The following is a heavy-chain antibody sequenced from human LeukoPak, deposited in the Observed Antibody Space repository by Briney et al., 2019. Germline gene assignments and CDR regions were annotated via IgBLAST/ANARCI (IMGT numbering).Heavy chain of an antibody. CDR2: FNNVDKTI. Sequence: PGGSLRLSCAASGFTFSSYSMNWVRQAPGKGPEWVSYFNNVDKTIQYADSVKGRFTISSDNAKNSLYLQMNSLRAEDTAVYYCARDRLGVEMSTINRFDYWGQGTLVAVSS. CDR1: GFTFSSYS. CDR3: ARDRLGVEMSTINRFDY. V-gene: IGHV3-48*01. J-gene: IGHJ4*02. D-gene: IGHD5-24*01.